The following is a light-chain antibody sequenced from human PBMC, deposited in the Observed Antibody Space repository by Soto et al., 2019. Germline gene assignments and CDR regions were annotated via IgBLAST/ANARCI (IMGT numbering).Light chain of an antibody. CDR3: SSYTSTSTIL. Sequence: QSALTQSPSASASPGQSVTISCTGSSGDIGAYNYVSWYQHHPGKAPKFMMYEVSYRPSGVSDRFSGSKSGNTASLTISGLQAEDEADYYCSSYTSTSTILFGGGTKLTVL. J-gene: IGLJ2*01. V-gene: IGLV2-14*01. CDR1: SGDIGAYNY. CDR2: EVS.